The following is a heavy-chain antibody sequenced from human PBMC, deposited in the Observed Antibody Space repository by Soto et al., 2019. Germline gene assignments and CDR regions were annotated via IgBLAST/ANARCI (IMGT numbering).Heavy chain of an antibody. Sequence: GGSLRLSCAASGFTFSSYAMSWVRQAPGKGLEWVSAISGSGGSTYYADSVKGRFTISRDNSKNTLYLQMNSLRAEDTAGYYWAKGGRWDGGFDPGGKGPLVTFPS. J-gene: IGHJ5*02. V-gene: IGHV3-23*01. CDR1: GFTFSSYA. D-gene: IGHD1-26*01. CDR3: AKGGRWDGGFDP. CDR2: ISGSGGST.